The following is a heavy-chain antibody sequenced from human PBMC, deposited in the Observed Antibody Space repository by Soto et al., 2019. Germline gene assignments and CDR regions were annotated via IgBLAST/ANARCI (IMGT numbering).Heavy chain of an antibody. Sequence: SQTLRLTCSVSDGSIGSYYWSWILQHPGKGLEWIGYIYYSCSTNYNPSLKSRVTISVDTSKNQFSLKLSSVTAADTAVYYCARFSQQLRNWFDPWGQGTLVTVSS. CDR3: ARFSQQLRNWFDP. D-gene: IGHD6-13*01. CDR2: IYYSCST. CDR1: DGSIGSYY. V-gene: IGHV4-59*01. J-gene: IGHJ5*02.